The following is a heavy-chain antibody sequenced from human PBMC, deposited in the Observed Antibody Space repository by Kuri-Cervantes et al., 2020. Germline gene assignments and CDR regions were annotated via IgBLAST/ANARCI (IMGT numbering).Heavy chain of an antibody. D-gene: IGHD2-15*01. V-gene: IGHV3-13*04. CDR1: GFTLSNYD. CDR3: ARVVAATLVYGGWFDP. J-gene: IGHJ5*02. CDR2: VGIAVDT. Sequence: LSLTPAASGFTLSNYDMHWVRQATGNGLEWVSGVGIAVDTYYTGSVKGRFTVSIEHAKNTLYLQMNSLRAGDTAVYYCARVVAATLVYGGWFDPWGHGTLVTVSS.